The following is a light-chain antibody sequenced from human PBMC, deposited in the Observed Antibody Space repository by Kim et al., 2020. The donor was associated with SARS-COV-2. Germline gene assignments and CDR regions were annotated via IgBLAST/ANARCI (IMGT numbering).Light chain of an antibody. J-gene: IGLJ2*01. V-gene: IGLV3-19*01. CDR1: SLRSYY. CDR3: NSLDSSGNLVV. CDR2: GKN. Sequence: SSELTQDPAVSVALGQTVRITCQGDSLRSYYASWYQQKPGQAPVLVIYGKNNRPSGIPDRFSGSSSGNTASLTITGAQAEDEADYYCNSLDSSGNLVVFG.